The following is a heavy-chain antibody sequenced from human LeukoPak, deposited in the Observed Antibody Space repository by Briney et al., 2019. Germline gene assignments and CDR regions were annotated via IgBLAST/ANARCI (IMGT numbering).Heavy chain of an antibody. D-gene: IGHD4-17*01. CDR1: GYSFTTYW. CDR3: ARRKTTVTLDAFDI. J-gene: IGHJ3*02. CDR2: IYPGDSDT. V-gene: IGHV5-51*01. Sequence: GESLKISCKGSGYSFTTYWIGWVRQMPGKGLEWMGIIYPGDSDTRYSPSFQGQVTISADKSISTAYLQWSSLKASDTAMYYFARRKTTVTLDAFDIWGQGTMVTVSS.